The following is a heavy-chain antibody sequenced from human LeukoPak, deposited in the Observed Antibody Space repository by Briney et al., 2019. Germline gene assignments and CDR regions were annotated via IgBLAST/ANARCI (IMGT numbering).Heavy chain of an antibody. CDR2: IKEDGSKK. J-gene: IGHJ3*01. Sequence: GGSLRLSCATSGFTFSLYWMNWVRQAPGKGLEWVANIKEDGSKKYYVESVKGRFTISRDNAKNSVFPQMNTLRADDTAIYYCARATRDDFGDVHDAFDVWSQGTMVAVSS. D-gene: IGHD4-17*01. CDR1: GFTFSLYW. V-gene: IGHV3-7*01. CDR3: ARATRDDFGDVHDAFDV.